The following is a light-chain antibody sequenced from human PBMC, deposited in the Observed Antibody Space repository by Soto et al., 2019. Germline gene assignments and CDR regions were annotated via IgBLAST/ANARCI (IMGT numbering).Light chain of an antibody. V-gene: IGKV3-20*01. CDR1: QSVSSSY. J-gene: IGKJ2*01. Sequence: ERVLTQSPGTLSLSPGERATLSCRATQSVSSSYLAWYQQKPGQAPRLLIYGASSRATGIPDRFSGSGPGSGFMFSSSRLETEGFAVYYCQQYGSSTPYTFGQGTMMEIK. CDR3: QQYGSSTPYT. CDR2: GAS.